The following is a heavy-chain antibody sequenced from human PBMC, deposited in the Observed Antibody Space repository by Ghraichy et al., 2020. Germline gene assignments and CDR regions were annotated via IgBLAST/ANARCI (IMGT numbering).Heavy chain of an antibody. J-gene: IGHJ5*02. V-gene: IGHV1-2*06. D-gene: IGHD6-6*01. CDR2: INPNSGGT. CDR1: GYTFTGYY. Sequence: ASGKVSCKASGYTFTGYYMHWVRQAPGQGLEWMGRINPNSGGTNYAQKFQGRVTMTRDTSFSTAYMELSRLRSDDTAVYYCASQSSSSYWFDPWGQGTLVTVSS. CDR3: ASQSSSSYWFDP.